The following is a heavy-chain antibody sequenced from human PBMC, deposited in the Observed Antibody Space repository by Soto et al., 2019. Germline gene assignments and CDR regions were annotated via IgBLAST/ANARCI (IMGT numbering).Heavy chain of an antibody. V-gene: IGHV3-48*02. CDR1: GFTFSSYS. CDR2: ISIGSTTI. CDR3: ARDNGMAGSFDP. Sequence: EVQLVESGGGLVKPGGSLRLSCAASGFTFSSYSMNWVRQAPGKGLEWVSYISIGSTTIFYADSVKGRFTISRDNAKNSLYLQMNSLRDEDTAVYYCARDNGMAGSFDPWGQGTLVTVSS. J-gene: IGHJ5*02. D-gene: IGHD2-8*01.